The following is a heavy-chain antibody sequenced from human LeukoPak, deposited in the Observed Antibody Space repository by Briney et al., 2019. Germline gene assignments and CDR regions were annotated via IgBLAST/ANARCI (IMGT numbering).Heavy chain of an antibody. CDR3: ARQDSEGRWPNDY. CDR1: GGSISSSSFY. D-gene: IGHD5-24*01. J-gene: IGHJ4*02. V-gene: IGHV4-39*01. Sequence: SETLSLTCAVSGGSISSSSFYWGWIRQPPGKGLEWIGSISYSGSTYYNPSLKSRVTISVDTSKNQFSLELTSVTATDTAMYYCARQDSEGRWPNDYWGQGTLVTVSS. CDR2: ISYSGST.